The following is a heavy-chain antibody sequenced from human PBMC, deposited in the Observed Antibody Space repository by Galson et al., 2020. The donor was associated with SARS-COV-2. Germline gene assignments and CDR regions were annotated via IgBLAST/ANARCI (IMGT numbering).Heavy chain of an antibody. D-gene: IGHD6-13*01. CDR3: RAADNGFDV. CDR2: IKQDGSNK. V-gene: IGHV3-7*01. CDR1: GFTFSNYW. Sequence: GSLSLSCAVSGFTFSNYWMSWVRQAPGKGLEWVANIKQDGSNKYYVATVRGRFTISRDNAKKSLYLQMDSLRAEDTALYYCRAADNGFDVWGQGTMVTVSS. J-gene: IGHJ3*01.